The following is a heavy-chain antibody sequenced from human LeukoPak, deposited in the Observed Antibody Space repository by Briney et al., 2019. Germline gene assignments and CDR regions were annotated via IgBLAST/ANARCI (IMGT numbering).Heavy chain of an antibody. D-gene: IGHD6-6*01. CDR1: GGSFSGYY. Sequence: PSETLSLTCAVYGGSFSGYYWSWIRQPPGKGLEWIGEINHSGSTNYNPSLKSRVTISVDTSKNQFSLKLSSVTAADTAVYYCARHGKGIWQLVLKYYFDYWGQGTLVTVSS. J-gene: IGHJ4*02. CDR3: ARHGKGIWQLVLKYYFDY. CDR2: INHSGST. V-gene: IGHV4-34*01.